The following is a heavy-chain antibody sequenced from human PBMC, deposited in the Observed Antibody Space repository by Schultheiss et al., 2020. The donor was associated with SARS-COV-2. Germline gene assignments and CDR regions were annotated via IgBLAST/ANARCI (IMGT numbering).Heavy chain of an antibody. CDR3: ASRSRITMIVTG. Sequence: ASVKVSCKASGYTFTSYDINWVRQATGQGLEWMGWMNPNSGNTGYAQKFQGRVTITRDTSASTAYMELSSLRSEDTAVYYCASRSRITMIVTGWGQGTLVTVSS. D-gene: IGHD3-22*01. CDR1: GYTFTSYD. V-gene: IGHV1-8*01. J-gene: IGHJ4*02. CDR2: MNPNSGNT.